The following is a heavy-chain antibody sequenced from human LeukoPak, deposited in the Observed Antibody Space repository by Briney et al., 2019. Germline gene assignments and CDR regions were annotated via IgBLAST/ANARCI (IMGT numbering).Heavy chain of an antibody. Sequence: GESLKISCKGSGYSFTSYWIGWVRQMPGKGLEWMGIIYPGDSDTRYSPSFQGQVTISADKSISTAYLQWSSLKASDTAMYHCARLCSGGSCYFYAFDIWGQGTMVTVSS. D-gene: IGHD2-15*01. CDR2: IYPGDSDT. J-gene: IGHJ3*02. CDR1: GYSFTSYW. V-gene: IGHV5-51*01. CDR3: ARLCSGGSCYFYAFDI.